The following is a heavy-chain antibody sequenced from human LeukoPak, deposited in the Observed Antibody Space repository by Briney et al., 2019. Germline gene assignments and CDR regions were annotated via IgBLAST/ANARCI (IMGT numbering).Heavy chain of an antibody. Sequence: PSETLSLTCTVSGGSISSSSYYWGWIRQPPGKGLEWIGSIYYSGSTYYNPSLKSRVTISVDTSKNQFSLKLSSVTAADTAVYYCARDGAAAGTGLDYWGQGTLVTVSS. V-gene: IGHV4-39*07. CDR1: GGSISSSSYY. CDR3: ARDGAAAGTGLDY. CDR2: IYYSGST. D-gene: IGHD6-13*01. J-gene: IGHJ4*02.